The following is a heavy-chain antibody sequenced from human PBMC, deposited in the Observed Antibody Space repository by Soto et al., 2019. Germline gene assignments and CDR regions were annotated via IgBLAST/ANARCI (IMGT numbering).Heavy chain of an antibody. V-gene: IGHV3-33*01. D-gene: IGHD2-15*01. CDR2: IWYDGSNK. J-gene: IGHJ4*02. CDR3: ARDHTPGADCSGGSCYSRESDY. CDR1: GFTFSSYG. Sequence: PGGSLRLSCAASGFTFSSYGMHWVRQAPGKGLEWVAVIWYDGSNKYYADSVKGRFTISRDNSKNTLYLQMNSLRAEDTAVYYCARDHTPGADCSGGSCYSRESDYWGQGNLVTVSS.